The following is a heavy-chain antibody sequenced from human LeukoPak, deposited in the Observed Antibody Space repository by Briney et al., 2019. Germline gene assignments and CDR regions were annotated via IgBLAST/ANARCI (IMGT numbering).Heavy chain of an antibody. CDR1: GSRFNDYW. V-gene: IGHV5-51*01. Sequence: PGESLKISCKGFGSRFNDYWVGWVRQTAGKGLEWMGVIYPGDSDTRYSPSSQGLVTIPIDKSISTAYLQWSSLKAWDAAVYYCVRRSICGYYYLPFDLWGQGTGVTVSS. D-gene: IGHD3-10*02. CDR2: IYPGDSDT. J-gene: IGHJ3*01. CDR3: VRRSICGYYYLPFDL.